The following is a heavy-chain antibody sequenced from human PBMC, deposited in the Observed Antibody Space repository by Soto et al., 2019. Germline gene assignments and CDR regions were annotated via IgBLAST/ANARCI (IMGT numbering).Heavy chain of an antibody. CDR2: IYYSGST. Sequence: PSETLSLTCAVSGGSISSGDYYWSWIRQHPGKGLEWIGYIYYSGSTYYNPSLKSRVTISLATSNNQFSLDLSSVTAADTAVYYCARGLFSENYYSGGWYYFAYWGQGTLVTVSS. V-gene: IGHV4-31*11. J-gene: IGHJ4*02. CDR1: GGSISSGDYY. D-gene: IGHD1-26*01. CDR3: ARGLFSENYYSGGWYYFAY.